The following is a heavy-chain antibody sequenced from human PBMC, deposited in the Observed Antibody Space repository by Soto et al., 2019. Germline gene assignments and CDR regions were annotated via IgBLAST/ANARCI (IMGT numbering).Heavy chain of an antibody. D-gene: IGHD6-19*01. CDR2: INPSGGST. Sequence: INPSGGSTSYAQKFQGRVTMTRDTSTSTVYMELSSLRSEDTAVYYCARVNIAVADFDYWGQGTLVTVSS. J-gene: IGHJ4*02. CDR3: ARVNIAVADFDY. V-gene: IGHV1-46*01.